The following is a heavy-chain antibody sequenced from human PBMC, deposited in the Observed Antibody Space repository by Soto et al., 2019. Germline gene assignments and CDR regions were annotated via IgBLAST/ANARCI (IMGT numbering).Heavy chain of an antibody. CDR1: GFTFSDYY. CDR3: ARDQWELFSCWFDP. D-gene: IGHD1-26*01. Sequence: QVPLVESGGGLVKPGGSLRLSCAASGFTFSDYYMSWIRQAPGKRLEWVSYISSSGSTIYYADSVKGRFTISRDNAKNSRDLQMNSLSAEDTAVYDCARDQWELFSCWFDPWGQGTLVTVSS. CDR2: ISSSGSTI. J-gene: IGHJ5*02. V-gene: IGHV3-11*01.